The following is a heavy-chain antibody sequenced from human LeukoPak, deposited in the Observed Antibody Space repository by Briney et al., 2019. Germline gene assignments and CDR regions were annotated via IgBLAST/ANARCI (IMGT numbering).Heavy chain of an antibody. CDR2: IYYSGST. CDR3: ARGRFDRDYYDSSGYYYFDY. J-gene: IGHJ4*02. Sequence: SETLSLTCTVSGGSISSGGYYWSWIRQHPGKGLEWIGYIYYSGSTYYNPSLKSRVTISVDTSKNQFSLKLSSVTAADTAVYYCARGRFDRDYYDSSGYYYFDYWGQGTLVTVSS. V-gene: IGHV4-31*03. CDR1: GGSISSGGYY. D-gene: IGHD3-22*01.